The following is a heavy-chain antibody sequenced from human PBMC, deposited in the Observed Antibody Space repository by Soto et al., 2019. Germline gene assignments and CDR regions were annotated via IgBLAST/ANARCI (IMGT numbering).Heavy chain of an antibody. CDR1: GFTFSNYW. CDR3: ARLYLAATITSLDY. Sequence: PVGSLRLSCAASGFTFSNYWLSWVRQAPGKGLEWVANIKKDGSEKYYVDSVVGRFTISRDNAENSLYLQMNSLRAEDTAVYYCARLYLAATITSLDYWGQGTLVTVSS. D-gene: IGHD5-12*01. J-gene: IGHJ4*02. V-gene: IGHV3-7*01. CDR2: IKKDGSEK.